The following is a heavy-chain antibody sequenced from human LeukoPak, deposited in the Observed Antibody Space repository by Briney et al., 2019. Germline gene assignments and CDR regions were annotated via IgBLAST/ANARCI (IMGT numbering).Heavy chain of an antibody. V-gene: IGHV1-18*01. CDR2: ISTYNGNT. CDR1: SYTFTSYG. Sequence: SSNAYSYTFTSYGSSWVRQAPGPPREWMGWISTYNGNTNYAQKLQGRVTMTTDTSTSTAYMELRSLRSDDTAVYYCARDEGHYYYDSSGSDYWGQGTLVTVSS. D-gene: IGHD3-22*01. J-gene: IGHJ4*02. CDR3: ARDEGHYYYDSSGSDY.